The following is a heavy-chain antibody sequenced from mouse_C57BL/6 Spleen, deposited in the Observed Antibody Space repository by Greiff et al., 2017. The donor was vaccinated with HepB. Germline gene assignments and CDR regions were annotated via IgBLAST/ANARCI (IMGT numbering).Heavy chain of an antibody. Sequence: QVQLKQPGAELVRPGSSVKLSCKASGYTFTSYWMHWVKQRPIQGLEWIGNIDPSDSETNYNQKFKDKATLTVDKSSSTAYMQLSSLTSEDSAVYYCATGDSSGYSAWFAYWGQGTLVTVSA. J-gene: IGHJ3*01. CDR1: GYTFTSYW. V-gene: IGHV1-52*01. CDR3: ATGDSSGYSAWFAY. CDR2: IDPSDSET. D-gene: IGHD3-2*02.